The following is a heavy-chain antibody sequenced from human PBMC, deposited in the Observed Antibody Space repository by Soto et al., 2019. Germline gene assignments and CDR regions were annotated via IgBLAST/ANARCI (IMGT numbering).Heavy chain of an antibody. V-gene: IGHV4-34*01. J-gene: IGHJ6*03. CDR1: GGSFSGYY. CDR3: ASLGSGSYYYYYYMDV. CDR2: INHSGST. D-gene: IGHD3-10*01. Sequence: PSETLSLTCAVYGGSFSGYYWSWIRQPPGKGLEWIGEINHSGSTNYNPSLKSRVTISVDTSKNQFSLKLSSVTAADTAVYYCASLGSGSYYYYYYMDVWGKGTTVTVSS.